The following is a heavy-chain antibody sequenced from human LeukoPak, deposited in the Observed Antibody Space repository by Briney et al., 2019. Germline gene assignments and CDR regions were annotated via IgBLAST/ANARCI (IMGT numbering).Heavy chain of an antibody. D-gene: IGHD3-9*01. V-gene: IGHV3-23*01. CDR1: GFTFNSYA. CDR2: ISGSGGNT. J-gene: IGHJ4*02. Sequence: GGSLTLSCTASGFTFNSYAMSWVRHAPGKGLEWVSAISGSGGNTYYADSVKGRFTISRDNSKNTLYLQMHSLRAEDTAVYYCAKQLRYFDWSDYWGQGTLVTVSS. CDR3: AKQLRYFDWSDY.